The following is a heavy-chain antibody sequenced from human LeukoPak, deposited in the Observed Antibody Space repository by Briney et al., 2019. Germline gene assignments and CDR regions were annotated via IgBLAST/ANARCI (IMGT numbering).Heavy chain of an antibody. CDR3: ARVDGSSSCPDY. CDR2: IKQDGSET. J-gene: IGHJ4*02. V-gene: IGHV3-7*01. CDR1: GFTFSSYW. Sequence: GGSLRLSCAASGFTFSSYWMSWVRQAPGKGLEWVANIKQDGSETYYVDSVKGPFTISRDNAKNLLYLEMNSLRAEDTALYYCARVDGSSSCPDYWGQGTLVTVSS. D-gene: IGHD6-13*01.